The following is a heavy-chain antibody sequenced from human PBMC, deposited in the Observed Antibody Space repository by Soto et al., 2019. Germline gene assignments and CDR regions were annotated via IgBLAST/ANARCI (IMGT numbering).Heavy chain of an antibody. Sequence: QVQLVQSGAEVKKPGASVKVSCKASGYTFTSYHMHWVRQAPGQGLEWMGIINPSGGSTSYAQKFPGRVTMTRTTSTSTVYMELSSLRSEETAVYYCARVYCSGGSGYSIDYWGQGTLVTVSS. CDR1: GYTFTSYH. CDR3: ARVYCSGGSGYSIDY. J-gene: IGHJ4*02. CDR2: INPSGGST. D-gene: IGHD2-15*01. V-gene: IGHV1-46*03.